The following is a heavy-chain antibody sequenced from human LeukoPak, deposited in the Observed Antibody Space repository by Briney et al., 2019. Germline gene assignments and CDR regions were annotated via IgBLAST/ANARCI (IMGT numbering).Heavy chain of an antibody. CDR1: GGSISSGGYY. CDR3: ARDIVGTHYFDY. J-gene: IGHJ4*02. V-gene: IGHV4-31*03. Sequence: SQTLSLTCSVSGGSISSGGYYWSWIRQHPGKGLEWIGYIYYSGSTYYNPSLKSRVTISVDTSKNQFSLKLSSVTAADTAMYYCARDIVGTHYFDYCGQGTLVTVSS. D-gene: IGHD1-26*01. CDR2: IYYSGST.